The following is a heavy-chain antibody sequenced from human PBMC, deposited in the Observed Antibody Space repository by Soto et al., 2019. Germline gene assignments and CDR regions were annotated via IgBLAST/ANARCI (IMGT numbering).Heavy chain of an antibody. Sequence: SETLSLTCTVSGGSISSYYWSWIRQPPGKGLEWIGYIYYSGSTNYNPSLKSRVTISVDTSKNQFSLKLSSVTAADTAVYYCARSLIGRTTKGAFDIWGQGTMVTVSS. CDR2: IYYSGST. D-gene: IGHD1-1*01. V-gene: IGHV4-59*01. CDR1: GGSISSYY. J-gene: IGHJ3*02. CDR3: ARSLIGRTTKGAFDI.